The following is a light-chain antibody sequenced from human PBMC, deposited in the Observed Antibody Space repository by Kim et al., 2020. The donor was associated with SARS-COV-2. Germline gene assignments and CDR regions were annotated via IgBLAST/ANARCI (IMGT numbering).Light chain of an antibody. Sequence: PGQSDLLPRMASQSLGSSYFAWYKQHPAQAPRLLRYSASSRATGTPDRFRGSGSGTDLTLTISSLEPEDFAVYYCQQYGSSPPVTFGPGTKVDIK. V-gene: IGKV3-20*01. J-gene: IGKJ3*01. CDR3: QQYGSSPPVT. CDR1: QSLGSSY. CDR2: SAS.